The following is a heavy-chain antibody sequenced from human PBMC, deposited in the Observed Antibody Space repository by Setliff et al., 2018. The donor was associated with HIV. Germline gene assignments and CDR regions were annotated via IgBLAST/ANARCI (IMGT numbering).Heavy chain of an antibody. CDR2: ISSSTTSI. V-gene: IGHV3-21*01. D-gene: IGHD1-7*01. CDR3: TRDYAYDWNSVMDV. CDR1: GFTFSKYW. Sequence: GGSLRLSCAASGFTFSKYWMHWVRQAPGQGLEWVSSISSSTTSIYYADSVKGRFTISRDNAKNSLYLQMNSLRAEDTAVYYCTRDYAYDWNSVMDVWGKGTTVTVSS. J-gene: IGHJ6*03.